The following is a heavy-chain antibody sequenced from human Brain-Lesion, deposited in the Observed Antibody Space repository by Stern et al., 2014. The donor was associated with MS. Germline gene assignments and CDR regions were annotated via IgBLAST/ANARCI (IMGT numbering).Heavy chain of an antibody. D-gene: IGHD3-3*01. J-gene: IGHJ6*02. V-gene: IGHV3-7*01. CDR3: ARVYNTIYGIVTQRGSGMDV. CDR2: IKEDGSEK. Sequence: EVQLVESGGGLVQPGGSLTISCTAAGFTFGNYWMTWVRQAPGKGLEWVANIKEDGSEKKYEDTVKGRFTMARDNARNPLDLQMHSLRVEDTALYYCARVYNTIYGIVTQRGSGMDVWGQGTTVIVSS. CDR1: GFTFGNYW.